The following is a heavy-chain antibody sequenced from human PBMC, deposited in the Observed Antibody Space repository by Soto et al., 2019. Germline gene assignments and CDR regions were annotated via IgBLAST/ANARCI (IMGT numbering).Heavy chain of an antibody. CDR3: ARDPIHSYYDFWSGPRGGWFDP. V-gene: IGHV3-74*01. J-gene: IGHJ5*02. CDR2: INSDGSST. D-gene: IGHD3-3*01. CDR1: GFTFSSYW. Sequence: PGGSLRLSCAASGFTFSSYWMHWVRQAPGKGLVWVSRINSDGSSTSYADSVKGRFTISRDNAKNTLYLQMNSLRAEDTAVYYCARDPIHSYYDFWSGPRGGWFDPWGQGTMVTVYS.